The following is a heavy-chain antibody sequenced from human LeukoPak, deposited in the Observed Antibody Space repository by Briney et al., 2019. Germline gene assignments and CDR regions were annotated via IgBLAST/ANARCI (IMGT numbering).Heavy chain of an antibody. CDR3: ARVSKVNTYGTPYFDF. CDR2: INQDATEK. V-gene: IGHV3-7*01. D-gene: IGHD2-8*01. J-gene: IGHJ4*02. Sequence: PGGSLRLSCTASGFTFNTYWMTWVRQAPGKGLQWVADINQDATEKNFMDFVKGRCTISRDNARNSLHLQMKSLRVEDTAVYYCARVSKVNTYGTPYFDFWGQGTVVALSS. CDR1: GFTFNTYW.